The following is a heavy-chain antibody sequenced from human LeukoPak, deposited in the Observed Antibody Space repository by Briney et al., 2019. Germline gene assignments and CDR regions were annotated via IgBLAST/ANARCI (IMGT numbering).Heavy chain of an antibody. Sequence: GGSLRLSCAASGFTFDDYAMHWVRQAPGKGLEWVSGISWNSGTMGYADSVKGRFTISRDNAKNSLYLQMNSLRAEDTALYYCAKDLDTMVWGLIIKPTYYYYGMDVWGQGTTVIVSS. CDR3: AKDLDTMVWGLIIKPTYYYYGMDV. V-gene: IGHV3-9*01. CDR2: ISWNSGTM. J-gene: IGHJ6*02. D-gene: IGHD3-10*01. CDR1: GFTFDDYA.